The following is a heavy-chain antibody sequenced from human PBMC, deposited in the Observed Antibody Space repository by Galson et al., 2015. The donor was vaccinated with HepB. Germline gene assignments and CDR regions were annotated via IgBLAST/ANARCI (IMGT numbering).Heavy chain of an antibody. CDR2: IIPIFGTA. Sequence: SVKVSCKASGGTFSSYAISWVRQAPGQGLEWMGGIIPIFGTANYAQKFQGRVTITADESTSTAYMELSSLRSGDTAVYYCARDTGRSITPEFDYWGQGTLVTVSS. V-gene: IGHV1-69*13. J-gene: IGHJ4*02. D-gene: IGHD3-3*02. CDR1: GGTFSSYA. CDR3: ARDTGRSITPEFDY.